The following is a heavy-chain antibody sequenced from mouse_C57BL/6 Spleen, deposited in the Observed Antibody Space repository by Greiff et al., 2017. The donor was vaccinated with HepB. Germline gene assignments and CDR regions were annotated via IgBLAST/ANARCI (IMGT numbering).Heavy chain of an antibody. CDR1: GYTLTSYW. J-gene: IGHJ2*01. CDR2: IYPGSDST. CDR3: ASAYYSNFDY. Sequence: VKLQQPGAELVKPGASVKMSCKASGYTLTSYWITWVKQRPGQGLEWIGDIYPGSDSTNYNEKFKSKATLTVDTSTSTAYMQLSSLTSEDSAVYCCASAYYSNFDYWGKGTTLTVSS. V-gene: IGHV1-55*01. D-gene: IGHD2-5*01.